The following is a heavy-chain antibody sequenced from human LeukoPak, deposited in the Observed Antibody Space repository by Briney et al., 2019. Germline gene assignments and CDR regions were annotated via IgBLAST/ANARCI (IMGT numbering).Heavy chain of an antibody. V-gene: IGHV4-59*01. Sequence: SETLSLTCTASDDSISRDFWTWIRQPPGKGLEWTGYIRYSGGTEYNPSLKSRVTISIQTSKNQFSLKLNSVTAADTAIYYGARLPDVSGWPFDYWGQGILVTVSS. CDR1: DDSISRDF. J-gene: IGHJ4*02. CDR3: ARLPDVSGWPFDY. CDR2: IRYSGGT. D-gene: IGHD6-19*01.